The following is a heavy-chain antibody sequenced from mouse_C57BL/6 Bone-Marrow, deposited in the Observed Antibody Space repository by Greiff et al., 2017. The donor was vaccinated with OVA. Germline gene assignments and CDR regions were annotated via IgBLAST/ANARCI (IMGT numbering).Heavy chain of an antibody. CDR2: ISSGGSYT. D-gene: IGHD1-1*01. J-gene: IGHJ2*01. Sequence: EVQGVESGGDLVKPGGSLKLSCAASGFTFSSYGMSWVRQTPDKRLEWVATISSGGSYTYYPDSVKGRFTISRDNAKNTLYLQMSSLKSEDTAMYYGARHPSRPPTVVATGFDYWGQGTTLTVSS. CDR1: GFTFSSYG. V-gene: IGHV5-6*01. CDR3: ARHPSRPPTVVATGFDY.